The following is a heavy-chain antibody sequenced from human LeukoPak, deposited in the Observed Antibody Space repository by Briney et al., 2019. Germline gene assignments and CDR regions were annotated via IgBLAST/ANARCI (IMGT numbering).Heavy chain of an antibody. CDR3: ARGSEFFSEQLGHYFDY. CDR2: IFTSGST. CDR1: GGSINSYY. Sequence: SETLSLTCTVSGGSINSYYWSWIRQPAGKGLEWIGRIFTSGSTNYSPTLKSRVTMSIDTSNNQFSLKLNSLTAADTADYYCARGSEFFSEQLGHYFDYWGQGILVTVSS. D-gene: IGHD6-6*01. V-gene: IGHV4-4*07. J-gene: IGHJ4*02.